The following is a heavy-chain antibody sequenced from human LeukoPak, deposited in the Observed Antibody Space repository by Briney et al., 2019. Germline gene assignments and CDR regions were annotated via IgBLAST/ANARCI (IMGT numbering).Heavy chain of an antibody. D-gene: IGHD3-3*01. Sequence: GSLRLSCAASGFTFSSYGMHWVRQAPGKGLEWVAVISYDGSNKYYADSVKGRFTISRDNSKNTLYLQMNSLRAEDTAVYYCAKGRYNYDFWSGYYPHYYYYYGMDVWGQGTTVTVSS. V-gene: IGHV3-30*18. CDR1: GFTFSSYG. J-gene: IGHJ6*02. CDR3: AKGRYNYDFWSGYYPHYYYYYGMDV. CDR2: ISYDGSNK.